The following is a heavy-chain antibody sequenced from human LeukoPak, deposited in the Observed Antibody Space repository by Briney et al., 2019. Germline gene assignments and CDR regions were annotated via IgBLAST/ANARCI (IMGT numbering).Heavy chain of an antibody. J-gene: IGHJ4*02. CDR2: IYSAGAT. CDR3: ASGGLGARKYYSDPFHY. CDR1: GLTVSSNY. Sequence: GGSLRLSCAASGLTVSSNYVSWVRQAPGKGLEWVSIIYSAGATYYADSVRGRFTISRDNSKNTVSLQMNSLRAEDTAVYYCASGGLGARKYYSDPFHYWGQGTLVTVSS. D-gene: IGHD3-10*01. V-gene: IGHV3-53*01.